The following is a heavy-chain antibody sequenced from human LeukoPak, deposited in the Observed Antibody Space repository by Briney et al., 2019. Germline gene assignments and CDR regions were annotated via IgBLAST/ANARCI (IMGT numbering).Heavy chain of an antibody. J-gene: IGHJ4*02. Sequence: PGGSLRLSCEASGFTFNTYSMNWARQAPGKGLERVSSIDSSGGYMFYADSVKGRFIISRDNAKDSLYLQMNSLRVEDTAVYYCAREGSSNGFYYFDFWGQGTLVTVSS. CDR2: IDSSGGYM. D-gene: IGHD5-18*01. CDR3: AREGSSNGFYYFDF. CDR1: GFTFNTYS. V-gene: IGHV3-21*06.